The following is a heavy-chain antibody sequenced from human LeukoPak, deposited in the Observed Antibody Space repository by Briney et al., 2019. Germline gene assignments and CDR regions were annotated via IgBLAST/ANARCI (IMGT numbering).Heavy chain of an antibody. Sequence: PGGSLRLSCAASGFTFSSYAMSWVRQAPGKGLEWVSAISGSGGSTYYADSVKGRFTTSRDNSKNTLYLQMNSLRAEDTAVYYCAKGQYGSGSYYTGGFDYWGQGTLVTVSS. D-gene: IGHD3-10*01. CDR2: ISGSGGST. V-gene: IGHV3-23*01. J-gene: IGHJ4*02. CDR3: AKGQYGSGSYYTGGFDY. CDR1: GFTFSSYA.